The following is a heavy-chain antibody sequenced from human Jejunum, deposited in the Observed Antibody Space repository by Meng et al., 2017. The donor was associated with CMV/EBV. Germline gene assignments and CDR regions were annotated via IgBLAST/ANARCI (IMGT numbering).Heavy chain of an antibody. V-gene: IGHV3-21*01. Sequence: SCSASGFPFSSYDMKWVRQAPGRGLEWVSSISRSGTYTYYADSVKGRFTISRDNVKDSVYLQMHSLRAEDTAVYYCARGVVDYWGQGTLVTVSS. J-gene: IGHJ4*02. CDR2: ISRSGTYT. CDR3: ARGVVDY. CDR1: GFPFSSYD.